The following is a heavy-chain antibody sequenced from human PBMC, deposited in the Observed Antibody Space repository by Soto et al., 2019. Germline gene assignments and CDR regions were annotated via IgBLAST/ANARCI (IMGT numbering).Heavy chain of an antibody. CDR1: GGTFSSYT. V-gene: IGHV1-69*04. CDR3: AREYYYDSSGKGAFDI. Sequence: ASVKVSCKASGGTFSSYTISWVRQAPGQGLEWMGRIIPILGIANYAQKFQGRVTITADKSTSTAYMELSSLRSEDTAVYYCAREYYYDSSGKGAFDIWGQGTMVTVSS. CDR2: IIPILGIA. D-gene: IGHD3-22*01. J-gene: IGHJ3*02.